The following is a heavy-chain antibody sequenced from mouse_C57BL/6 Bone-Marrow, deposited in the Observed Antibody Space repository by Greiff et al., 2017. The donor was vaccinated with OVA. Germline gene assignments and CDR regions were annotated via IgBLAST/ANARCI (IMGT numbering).Heavy chain of an antibody. J-gene: IGHJ2*01. D-gene: IGHD1-1*01. CDR2: IYPRSGNT. V-gene: IGHV1-81*01. CDR1: GYTFTSYG. CDR3: ARGDYGSSYDY. Sequence: VQLVESGAELARPGASVKLSCKASGYTFTSYGISWVKQRTGQGLEWIGEIYPRSGNTYYNEKFKGKATLTADKSSSTAYMELRSLTSEDSAVYFCARGDYGSSYDYWGQGTTLTVSS.